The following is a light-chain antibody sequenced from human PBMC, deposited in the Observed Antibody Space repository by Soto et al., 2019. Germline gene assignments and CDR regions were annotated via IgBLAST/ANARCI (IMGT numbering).Light chain of an antibody. Sequence: DIQMTQSPSALSASVGDRVTITCRASQSVSGWLAWYQQKPGKAPKLLIYDVSSLERGVPSRFSGSGSGTEFTLTISSLQPDDFATYYCQHYNSYSEAFGQGTKVDIK. J-gene: IGKJ1*01. CDR1: QSVSGW. CDR2: DVS. CDR3: QHYNSYSEA. V-gene: IGKV1-5*01.